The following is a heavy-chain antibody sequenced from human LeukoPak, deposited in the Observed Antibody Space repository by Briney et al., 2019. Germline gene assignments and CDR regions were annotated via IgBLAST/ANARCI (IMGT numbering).Heavy chain of an antibody. Sequence: SQTLSLTCVVSGGPISSGENHWSWIRQHPGKGLEWIGYISNSGTTHYNPSLKNRVTISLDTSKNQFSLRLNSVTAADTAVYYCARGAERFPLLGAFDLWGQGTMVTVSS. V-gene: IGHV4-31*11. CDR1: GGPISSGENH. CDR2: ISNSGTT. J-gene: IGHJ3*01. CDR3: ARGAERFPLLGAFDL.